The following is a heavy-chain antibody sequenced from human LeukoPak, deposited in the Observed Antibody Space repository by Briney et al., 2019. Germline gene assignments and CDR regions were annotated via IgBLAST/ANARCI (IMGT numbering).Heavy chain of an antibody. D-gene: IGHD6-19*01. CDR2: ISSSSSYI. J-gene: IGHJ4*02. CDR3: AKEGPIAVAGIDY. V-gene: IGHV3-21*01. CDR1: GFTFSSYS. Sequence: GGSLRLSCAASGFTFSSYSMNWVRQAPGKGLEWVSSISSSSSYIYYADSLKGRITISRDNAKNSLYLQMNSLRAEDTAVYYCAKEGPIAVAGIDYWGQGTLVTVSS.